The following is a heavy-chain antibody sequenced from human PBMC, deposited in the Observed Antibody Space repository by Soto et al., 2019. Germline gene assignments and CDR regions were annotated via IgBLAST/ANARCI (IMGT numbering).Heavy chain of an antibody. Sequence: SGPTLVNPTETLTLTCTVSWFSLSNARMGVSWIRQPPGKALEWLAHIFSNDEKSYSTSLKSRLTISKDTSKSQVVLTMTNMDPVDTATYYCARMGHYDFWSGYYFDYWGQGTLVTVS. D-gene: IGHD3-3*01. CDR3: ARMGHYDFWSGYYFDY. CDR2: IFSNDEK. V-gene: IGHV2-26*01. J-gene: IGHJ4*02. CDR1: WFSLSNARMG.